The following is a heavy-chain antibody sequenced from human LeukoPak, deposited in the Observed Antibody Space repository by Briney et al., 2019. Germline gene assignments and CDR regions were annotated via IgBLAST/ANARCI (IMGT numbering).Heavy chain of an antibody. CDR2: ISSKGGST. J-gene: IGHJ4*02. V-gene: IGHV3-64*01. Sequence: PGGSLGLSCAASGFTFSSYDMHWVRQAPGKGLEYVSAISSKGGSTYYANSVKGRFTVSRDNSKNTLYLQMGSLRGEDMAVYYCARRGSNYGDSMDYWGQGTLVTVSS. CDR3: ARRGSNYGDSMDY. D-gene: IGHD4-17*01. CDR1: GFTFSSYD.